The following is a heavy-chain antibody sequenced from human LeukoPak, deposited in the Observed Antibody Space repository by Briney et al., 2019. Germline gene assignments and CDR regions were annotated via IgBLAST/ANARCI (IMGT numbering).Heavy chain of an antibody. CDR3: ARADVQYYDILTGYYPSFFNY. J-gene: IGHJ4*02. D-gene: IGHD3-9*01. CDR1: GFTFDDYG. V-gene: IGHV3-20*04. CDR2: INWNGGST. Sequence: GGSLRLSCAASGFTFDDYGMSWVRHAPGKGLEWVSGINWNGGSTGYADSVKGRFTISRDNAKNSLYLQMNSLRAEDTAVYYCARADVQYYDILTGYYPSFFNYWGQGTLVTVSS.